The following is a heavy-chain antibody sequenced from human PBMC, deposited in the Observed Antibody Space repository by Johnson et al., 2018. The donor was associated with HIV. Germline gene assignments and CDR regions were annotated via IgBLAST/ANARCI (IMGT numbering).Heavy chain of an antibody. Sequence: VQLVESGGGLVQPGGSLRLSCAASGFSFSDYYMSWIRQTPGKGLEWVANIKQDGSEKYYVGSVKGRFTISGDNAKNSLYLQMNSLRAEDTAVYYCAKGMWGHDAFDIWGQGTMVTVSS. CDR1: GFSFSDYY. V-gene: IGHV3-7*01. D-gene: IGHD1-26*01. J-gene: IGHJ3*02. CDR3: AKGMWGHDAFDI. CDR2: IKQDGSEK.